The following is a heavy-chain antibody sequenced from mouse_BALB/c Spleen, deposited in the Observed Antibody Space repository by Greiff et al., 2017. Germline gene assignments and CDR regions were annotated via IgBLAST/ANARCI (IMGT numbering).Heavy chain of an antibody. J-gene: IGHJ1*01. CDR3: ARSGVLGYFDV. Sequence: EVQRVESGGGLVQPGGSRKLSCAASGFTFSSFGMHWVRQAPEKGLEWVAYISSGSSTIYYADTVKGRFTISRDNPKNTLFLQMTSLRSEDTAMYYCARSGVLGYFDVWGAGTTVTVSS. V-gene: IGHV5-17*02. D-gene: IGHD3-1*01. CDR2: ISSGSSTI. CDR1: GFTFSSFG.